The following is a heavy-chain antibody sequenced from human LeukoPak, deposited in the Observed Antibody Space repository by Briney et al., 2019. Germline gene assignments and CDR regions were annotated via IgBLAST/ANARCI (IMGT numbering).Heavy chain of an antibody. CDR2: INPNSGGT. CDR3: ARDTTLALDFDY. V-gene: IGHV1-2*02. D-gene: IGHD1-26*01. Sequence: ASLKVSCKASGYTFTGYYMHWVRQTPGQGLEWMGWINPNSGGTNYAQKFQGRVTMTRDTSINTAYMELSRLRSDDTAVYYCARDTTLALDFDYWGQGTLVTVYS. J-gene: IGHJ4*02. CDR1: GYTFTGYY.